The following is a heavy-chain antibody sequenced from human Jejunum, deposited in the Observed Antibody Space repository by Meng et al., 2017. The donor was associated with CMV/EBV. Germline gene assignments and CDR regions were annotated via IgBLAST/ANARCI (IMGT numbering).Heavy chain of an antibody. CDR1: GGSINPYF. D-gene: IGHD3-3*01. CDR2: VSPSGST. Sequence: QVHPKESRPGRVKPSGTLSLTCTVSGGSINPYFWSWMRQPAGKGLEWIGRVSPSGSTEYNPSLESRVTLSVDTSENQLSLKVNSVTAADTAVYFCAREWIWSGPMEDWDQGTLITVSS. V-gene: IGHV4-4*07. CDR3: AREWIWSGPMED. J-gene: IGHJ1*01.